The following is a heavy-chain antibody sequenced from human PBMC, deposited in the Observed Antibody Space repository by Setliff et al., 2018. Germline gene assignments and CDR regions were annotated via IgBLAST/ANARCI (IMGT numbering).Heavy chain of an antibody. J-gene: IGHJ3*02. D-gene: IGHD1-26*01. CDR2: VSGGGTVK. V-gene: IGHV3-23*01. CDR3: AKVQRRGWYSYFEDAFDI. CDR1: GFSFTDYS. Sequence: AGGSLRLSCAASGFSFTDYSMNWVRQAPGKRVEWVSGVSGGGTVKHYAESVKGRFTISRDNSKNTLYLDMKRLRVEDTAIYSCAKVQRRGWYSYFEDAFDIWGQGTVVTVSS.